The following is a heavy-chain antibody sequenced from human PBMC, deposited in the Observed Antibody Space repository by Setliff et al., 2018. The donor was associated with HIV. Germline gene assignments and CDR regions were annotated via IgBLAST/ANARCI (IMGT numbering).Heavy chain of an antibody. D-gene: IGHD3-10*01. Sequence: PSETLSLTCAVYRGSFSGYYWSWIRQPPGKGLEWIGEINHSGSTNYNPSLKSRVTISVDTSKNQFSLKLSSVTAADTAVYYCARRVIVLLWFGENTKDAFDIWGQGTMVTVSS. CDR2: INHSGST. CDR3: ARRVIVLLWFGENTKDAFDI. J-gene: IGHJ3*02. CDR1: RGSFSGYY. V-gene: IGHV4-34*01.